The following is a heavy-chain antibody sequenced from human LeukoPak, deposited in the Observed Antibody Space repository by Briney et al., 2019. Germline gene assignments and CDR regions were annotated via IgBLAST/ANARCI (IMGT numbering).Heavy chain of an antibody. D-gene: IGHD3-16*01. J-gene: IGHJ4*02. CDR1: GFTFSSYS. V-gene: IGHV3-48*02. CDR2: ISSSSGTI. CDR3: AKDLVY. Sequence: PGGSLRLSCAASGFTFSSYSMNWVRQAPGKGLEWVSYISSSSGTIYYADSVKGRFTISRDNAKNSLDLQMNSLRDEDTAVYYCAKDLVYWGQGTLVTVSS.